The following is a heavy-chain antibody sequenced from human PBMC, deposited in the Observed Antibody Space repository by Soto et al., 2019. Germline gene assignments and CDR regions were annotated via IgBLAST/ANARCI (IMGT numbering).Heavy chain of an antibody. D-gene: IGHD3-22*01. J-gene: IGHJ4*02. V-gene: IGHV4-39*01. CDR2: IYYSGST. CDR3: ARLVVITKYYFDY. CDR1: GGSISSSSYY. Sequence: QLQLQESGPGLVKPWETLSLTCPVSGGSISSSSYYWGWIRQPPGKGLEWIGSIYYSGSTYYNPSLKSRVTISVDTSKNQFSLKLSSVTAADTAVYYCARLVVITKYYFDYWGQGTLVTVSS.